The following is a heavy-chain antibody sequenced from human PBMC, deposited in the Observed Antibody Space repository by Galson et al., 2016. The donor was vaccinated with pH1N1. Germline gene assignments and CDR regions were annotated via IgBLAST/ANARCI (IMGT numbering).Heavy chain of an antibody. CDR2: VSGTGTT. Sequence: CTVSGGSISSDSDYWTWIRQPAGKGLEWIGRVSGTGTTNYNPSLKSRVTISIDTSKNQFSLKMASVTAADTAMYFCARESLEWLIISGHRVELNWFDSWGQGTLVTVSS. V-gene: IGHV4-61*02. CDR1: GGSISSDSDY. CDR3: ARESLEWLIISGHRVELNWFDS. D-gene: IGHD3-3*01. J-gene: IGHJ5*01.